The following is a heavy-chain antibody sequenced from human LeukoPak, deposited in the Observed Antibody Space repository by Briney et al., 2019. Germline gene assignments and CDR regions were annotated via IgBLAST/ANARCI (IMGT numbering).Heavy chain of an antibody. CDR1: GGTFNNYA. D-gene: IGHD3-22*01. Sequence: SVKVSCKASGGTFNNYAISWVRQAPGQGLEWMERIIPIFGTADYAQKFQGRVTVTTDESTSTAYMELSRLRSEDTAVYYCARGILYYYDSSGYYGVDYWGQGTLVTVSS. CDR2: IIPIFGTA. CDR3: ARGILYYYDSSGYYGVDY. J-gene: IGHJ4*02. V-gene: IGHV1-69*05.